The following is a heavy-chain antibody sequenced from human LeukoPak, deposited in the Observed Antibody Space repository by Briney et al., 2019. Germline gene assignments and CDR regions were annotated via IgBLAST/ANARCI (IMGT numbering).Heavy chain of an antibody. CDR2: ISSSGGTI. CDR1: GFTFSDYY. J-gene: IGHJ6*03. CDR3: ARDHDSSGSHYYYYYMDV. D-gene: IGHD3-22*01. Sequence: GGSLRLSCAASGFTFSDYYMSWIRQAPGKGLEWVSYISSSGGTIYYADSVKGRFTISRDNAKNSLYLQMNSLRAEDTAVYYCARDHDSSGSHYYYYYMDVWGKGTTVTVSS. V-gene: IGHV3-11*01.